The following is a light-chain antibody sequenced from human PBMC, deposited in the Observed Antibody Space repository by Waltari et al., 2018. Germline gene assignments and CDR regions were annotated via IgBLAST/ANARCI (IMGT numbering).Light chain of an antibody. V-gene: IGKV3-20*01. CDR1: QSVGKY. CDR3: QKYRSLPAT. Sequence: EVVLTQSPGTLSLSPGEGATISCRASQSVGKYLAWYQQKPGQAPRLLIYDASIRATGIPDRFSGSGSGTDFSLTISRLEPEDFAVYYCQKYRSLPATFGQGTKVEIK. J-gene: IGKJ1*01. CDR2: DAS.